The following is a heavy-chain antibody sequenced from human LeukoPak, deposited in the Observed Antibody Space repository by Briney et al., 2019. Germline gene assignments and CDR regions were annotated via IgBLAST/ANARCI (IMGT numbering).Heavy chain of an antibody. CDR1: GGSISSYY. D-gene: IGHD2-15*01. CDR2: IYTSGST. Sequence: SETLSLTCTVSGGSISSYYWGWIRQPAGKGLEWIGRIYTSGSTNYNPSLKSRVTMSVDTSKNQFSLKLSSVTAADTAVYYCARAGYCSGGSCSFFNDGWGQGTLVTVSS. V-gene: IGHV4-4*07. CDR3: ARAGYCSGGSCSFFNDG. J-gene: IGHJ4*02.